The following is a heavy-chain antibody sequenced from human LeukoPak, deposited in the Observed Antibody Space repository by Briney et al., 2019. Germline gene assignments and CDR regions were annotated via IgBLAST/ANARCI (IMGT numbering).Heavy chain of an antibody. CDR1: GYTFTSYD. J-gene: IGHJ4*02. Sequence: ASVKVSCKASGYTFTSYDINWVRQATGQGLEWMGWMNPNSGNTGYAQKFQGRVTMTRNTSISTAYMELSSLRAEDTAVYYCARAEEIFEIYFDYWGQGTLVTVSS. D-gene: IGHD3-3*01. CDR2: MNPNSGNT. CDR3: ARAEEIFEIYFDY. V-gene: IGHV1-8*01.